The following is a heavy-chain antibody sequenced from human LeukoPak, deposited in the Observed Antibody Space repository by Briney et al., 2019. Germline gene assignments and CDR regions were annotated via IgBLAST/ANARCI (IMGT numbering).Heavy chain of an antibody. CDR2: IYTSGST. Sequence: PSQTLSLTCTVSGGSISSGSYYWSWIRQPAGKGLEWIGRIYTSGSTNYNPSLKSRVTISVDTSKNQFSLKLSSVTAADTAVYYCAREERYYDILTGYDTRRGFDYWGQGTLVTVSS. J-gene: IGHJ4*02. CDR3: AREERYYDILTGYDTRRGFDY. V-gene: IGHV4-61*02. D-gene: IGHD3-9*01. CDR1: GGSISSGSYY.